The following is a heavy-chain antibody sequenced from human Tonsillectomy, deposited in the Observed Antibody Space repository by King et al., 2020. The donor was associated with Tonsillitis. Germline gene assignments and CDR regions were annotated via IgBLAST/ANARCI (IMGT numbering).Heavy chain of an antibody. V-gene: IGHV3-23*03. J-gene: IGHJ4*02. Sequence: VQLVESGGGLVQPGGSLRLSCAASGFTFSSYAMSWVRQAPGKGLEWVSVIYSGGSSTYYADSVKGRFTISRDNSKNMLYLQMNSLRAEDTAVYYCARDVEVDYWGQGTLVTVSS. CDR3: ARDVEVDY. CDR1: GFTFSSYA. D-gene: IGHD3-3*01. CDR2: IYSGGSST.